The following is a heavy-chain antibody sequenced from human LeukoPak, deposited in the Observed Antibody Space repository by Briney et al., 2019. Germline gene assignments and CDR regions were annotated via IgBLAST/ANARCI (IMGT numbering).Heavy chain of an antibody. CDR1: GGSISSHY. V-gene: IGHV4-59*11. CDR2: IYYSGST. Sequence: SETLSLTCIVSGGSISSHYWSWIRQPPGKGLEYIGYIYYSGSTDYNPSLKSRVTISLDPSKNQFSLNLTSVTAADTAVYYCARRSGVLDSRDSRYYFDHWGQGTLVTVSS. D-gene: IGHD3-22*01. J-gene: IGHJ4*02. CDR3: ARRSGVLDSRDSRYYFDH.